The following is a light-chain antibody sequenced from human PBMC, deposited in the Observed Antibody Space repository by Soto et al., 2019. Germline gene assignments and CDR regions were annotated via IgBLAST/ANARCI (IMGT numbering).Light chain of an antibody. V-gene: IGLV2-14*01. CDR1: SSDVGGYNY. J-gene: IGLJ1*01. CDR2: EVS. Sequence: QSALTQPASVSGSPGQSITISCTGTSSDVGGYNYVSWYQQHPGKAPKLMVFEVSNRPSGVSYRFSGSKSGNTASLTISGLQAEDEADYFCSSYSISTAYLFGTGTKVPS. CDR3: SSYSISTAYL.